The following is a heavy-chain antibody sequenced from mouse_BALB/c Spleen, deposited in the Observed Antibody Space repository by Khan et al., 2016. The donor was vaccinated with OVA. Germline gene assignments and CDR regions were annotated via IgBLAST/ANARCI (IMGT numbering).Heavy chain of an antibody. CDR1: GFSLSRYN. J-gene: IGHJ4*01. CDR3: ARAYYRYDGYYAMDY. CDR2: IWGGGST. D-gene: IGHD2-14*01. Sequence: QMQLEESGPGLVAPSQSLSITCTVSGFSLSRYNIHWVRQPPGKGLEWLGMIWGGGSTDYNSALKSRLSISKDNSKGQVFLKMHSLQTDDTAMYYCARAYYRYDGYYAMDYGGQGTSVTVSS. V-gene: IGHV2-6-4*01.